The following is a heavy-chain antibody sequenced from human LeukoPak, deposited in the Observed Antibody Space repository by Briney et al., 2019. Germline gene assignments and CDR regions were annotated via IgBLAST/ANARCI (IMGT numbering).Heavy chain of an antibody. CDR2: IYYSGST. V-gene: IGHV4-59*01. D-gene: IGHD5-12*01. CDR1: GGSISSYY. CDR3: ASSRYGGYQPFDY. Sequence: SETLSLTCTVSGGSISSYYWSWIRQPPGKGLEWIGYIYYSGSTNYNPSLKSRVTISVDTSKNQFSLKLSSVTAADTAVYYCASSRYGGYQPFDYWGQGTLVTVSS. J-gene: IGHJ4*02.